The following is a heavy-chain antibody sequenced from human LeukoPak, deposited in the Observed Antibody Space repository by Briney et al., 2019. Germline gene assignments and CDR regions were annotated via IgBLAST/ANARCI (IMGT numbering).Heavy chain of an antibody. V-gene: IGHV1-69*13. J-gene: IGHJ3*02. Sequence: SVKVSCKASGGTFSSYAISWVRQAPGQGLEWMGGIIPIFGTANYAQKFQGRVTITADESTSTAYMELSSLRSEDTAVYYCARALGDSSSWYAFDIGAQGTMVIVSS. CDR1: GGTFSSYA. CDR2: IIPIFGTA. CDR3: ARALGDSSSWYAFDI. D-gene: IGHD6-13*01.